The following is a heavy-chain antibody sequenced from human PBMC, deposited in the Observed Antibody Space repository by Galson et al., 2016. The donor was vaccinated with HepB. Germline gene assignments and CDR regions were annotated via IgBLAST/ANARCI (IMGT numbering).Heavy chain of an antibody. CDR3: AKTRRGQYSHDAFDI. D-gene: IGHD2-15*01. V-gene: IGHV3-23*01. CDR2: ISGSGGIT. J-gene: IGHJ3*02. Sequence: SLRLSCAASGFTFSSYAMSWVRQAPGKGLEWVSSISGSGGITYYADSVKGRFTISRDTSKNTLFLQMNSLRAEDTAVYYCAKTRRGQYSHDAFDIWGQGTMVTVSS. CDR1: GFTFSSYA.